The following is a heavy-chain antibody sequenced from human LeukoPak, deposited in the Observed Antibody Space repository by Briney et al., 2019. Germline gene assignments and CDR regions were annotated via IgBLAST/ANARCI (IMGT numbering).Heavy chain of an antibody. D-gene: IGHD3-3*01. CDR3: ARELRFLEWASPRVSWFDP. CDR2: INHSGST. CDR1: GGSFSGYY. V-gene: IGHV4-34*01. Sequence: SETLSLTCAVYGGSFSGYYWSWIRQPPGKGLEWIGEINHSGSTNYNPSLKSRVTISVDTSKNQFSLKLSSVTAADTAVYYCARELRFLEWASPRVSWFDPWGQGTLVTVSS. J-gene: IGHJ5*02.